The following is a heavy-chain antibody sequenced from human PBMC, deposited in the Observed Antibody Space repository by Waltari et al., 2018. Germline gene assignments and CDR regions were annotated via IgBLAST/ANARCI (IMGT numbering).Heavy chain of an antibody. V-gene: IGHV4-31*03. J-gene: IGHJ4*02. CDR2: IFYTGGT. CDR3: TRGDYSGKPHPLDY. Sequence: QVQLQESGPGLVKPSQTLSLTCTVSGESISSIDSYWTWIRQPPGKGLEWIGYIFYTGGTSYNPSLKSRVSISLDKSRNQFSLKLTSVTAADTAVYYCTRGDYSGKPHPLDYWGQGTLVTVSS. D-gene: IGHD4-4*01. CDR1: GESISSIDSY.